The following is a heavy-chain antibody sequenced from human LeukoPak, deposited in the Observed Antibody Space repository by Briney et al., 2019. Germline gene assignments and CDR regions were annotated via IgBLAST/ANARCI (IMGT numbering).Heavy chain of an antibody. D-gene: IGHD6-6*01. CDR2: FSGSGGGST. CDR3: AKDMYEYSSSYYYYYYYMDV. Sequence: PGGSLRLSCAASGFTFSSYAMSWVRQAPGKGLEWVSTFSGSGGGSTCYADSVKGRFTISRDNSKSTLYLQMNSLRAEDTAVYYCAKDMYEYSSSYYYYYYYMDVWGMGTTVTVSS. J-gene: IGHJ6*03. V-gene: IGHV3-23*01. CDR1: GFTFSSYA.